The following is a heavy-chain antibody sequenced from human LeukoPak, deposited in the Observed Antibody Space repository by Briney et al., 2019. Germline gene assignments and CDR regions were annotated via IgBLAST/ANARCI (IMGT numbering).Heavy chain of an antibody. CDR3: ARGPLRYFDWLPDLDDAFDI. D-gene: IGHD3-9*01. CDR2: INHSGST. J-gene: IGHJ3*02. V-gene: IGHV4-34*01. Sequence: SETLSLTCTVSGDSISSYYWSWIRQPPGKGLEWIGEINHSGSTNYNPSLKSRVTISVDTSKNQFSLKLSSVTAADTAVYYCARGPLRYFDWLPDLDDAFDIWGQGTMVTVSS. CDR1: GDSISSYY.